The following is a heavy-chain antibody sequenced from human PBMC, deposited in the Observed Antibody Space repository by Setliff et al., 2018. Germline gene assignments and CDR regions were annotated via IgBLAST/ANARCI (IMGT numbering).Heavy chain of an antibody. CDR2: IYPGDSDT. CDR3: ARYDYVWGSYRDDAFDI. D-gene: IGHD3-16*02. CDR1: GYSFTSYW. Sequence: GESLKISCKGSGYSFTSYWIGWVRQMPGKGLEWMGIIYPGDSDTRYSPSFQGQVTISADKSISTAYLQWSSLKASDTAMYYCARYDYVWGSYRDDAFDIWGQGTTVTVSS. J-gene: IGHJ3*02. V-gene: IGHV5-51*01.